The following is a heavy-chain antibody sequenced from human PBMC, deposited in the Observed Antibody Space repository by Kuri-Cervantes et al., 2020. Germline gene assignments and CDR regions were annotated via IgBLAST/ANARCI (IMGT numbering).Heavy chain of an antibody. CDR3: ARESDWYFDL. J-gene: IGHJ2*01. CDR2: ISSNGGST. Sequence: ETLSLTCAASGFTFSSYAMHWVRQAPGKGLEYVSAISSNGGSTYYADSVKGRFTISRDNSKNTLYLQMGSLRAEDMAVYYCARESDWYFDLWGRGTLVTVSS. CDR1: GFTFSSYA. V-gene: IGHV3-64*02.